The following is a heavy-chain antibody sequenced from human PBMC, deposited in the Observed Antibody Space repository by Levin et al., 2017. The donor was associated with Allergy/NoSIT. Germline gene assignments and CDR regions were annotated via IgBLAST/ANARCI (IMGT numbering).Heavy chain of an antibody. J-gene: IGHJ4*02. D-gene: IGHD2-15*01. V-gene: IGHV5-10-1*01. CDR3: ARRDCSGGSCYSGAFDY. CDR2: IDPSDSYT. Sequence: GESLKISCKGSGYSFTSYWISWVRQMPGKGLEWMGRIDPSDSYTNYSPSFQGHVTISADKSISTAYLQWSSLKASDTAMYYCARRDCSGGSCYSGAFDYWGQGTLVTVSS. CDR1: GYSFTSYW.